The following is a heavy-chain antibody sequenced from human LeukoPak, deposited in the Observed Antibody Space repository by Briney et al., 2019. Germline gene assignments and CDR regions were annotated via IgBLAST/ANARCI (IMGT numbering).Heavy chain of an antibody. J-gene: IGHJ4*02. CDR3: ARDRAYGSGSIAY. Sequence: GGSLRLSCAASGFTFTNYAMHWVRQAPGKGLEWVAVISYDGSNKYYADSLKGRFTISRDNSKNTLYLQMNSLKAEDTALYYCARDRAYGSGSIAYWGQGTLVTVSS. D-gene: IGHD3-10*01. V-gene: IGHV3-30*04. CDR1: GFTFTNYA. CDR2: ISYDGSNK.